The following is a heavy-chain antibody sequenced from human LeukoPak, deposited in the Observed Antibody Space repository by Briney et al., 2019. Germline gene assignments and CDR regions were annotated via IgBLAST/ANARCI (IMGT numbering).Heavy chain of an antibody. CDR1: GYTFTGCY. CDR2: INPNSGGT. D-gene: IGHD3-3*01. CDR3: ASFSRFLEWLTIDY. Sequence: GASVKVSCKASGYTFTGCYMHWVRQAPGQGLEWMGWINPNSGGTNYAQKFQGRVTMTRDTSISTAYMELSRLRSDDTAVYYCASFSRFLEWLTIDYWGQGTLVTVSS. J-gene: IGHJ4*02. V-gene: IGHV1-2*02.